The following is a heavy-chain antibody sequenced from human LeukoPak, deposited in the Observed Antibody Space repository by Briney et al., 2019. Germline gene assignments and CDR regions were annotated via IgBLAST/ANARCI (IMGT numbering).Heavy chain of an antibody. D-gene: IGHD4-11*01. Sequence: PGGSLRLSCAASGFTFSSYWMSWVRQAPGKGLEWVANINQDGSENYSLDSVRGRFTISRDNAKNSLYLQMSSLRAEDTAVYYCGREGDSDSNFDYWGQEPLATVPS. J-gene: IGHJ4*02. CDR1: GFTFSSYW. CDR2: INQDGSEN. CDR3: GREGDSDSNFDY. V-gene: IGHV3-7*01.